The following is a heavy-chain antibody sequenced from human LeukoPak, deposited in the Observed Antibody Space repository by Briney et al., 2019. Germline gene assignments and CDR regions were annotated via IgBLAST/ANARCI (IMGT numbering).Heavy chain of an antibody. CDR1: GGSISSYY. Sequence: PSETLSLTCTVSGGSISSYYWSWIRQPPGKGLQWIGYIHYSGSTNYNPSLKSRVTISVDTSKNQFSLKLTSVTAADTAVYYCARDDYGDYTFHHWGQGTLLHVSS. D-gene: IGHD4-17*01. CDR3: ARDDYGDYTFHH. CDR2: IHYSGST. V-gene: IGHV4-59*01. J-gene: IGHJ1*01.